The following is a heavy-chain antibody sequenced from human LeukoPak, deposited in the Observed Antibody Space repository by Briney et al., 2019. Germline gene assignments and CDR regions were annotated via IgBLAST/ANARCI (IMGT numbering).Heavy chain of an antibody. J-gene: IGHJ4*02. V-gene: IGHV1-69*13. CDR3: ARSWYYDSSGYYY. CDR1: GYTFTSYA. Sequence: SVKVSCKASGYTFTSYAISWVRQAPGQGLEWMGGIIPIFGTANYAQKFQGRVTITADESTSTAYMELSSLRSEDTAVYYCARSWYYDSSGYYYWGQGTLVTVSS. D-gene: IGHD3-22*01. CDR2: IIPIFGTA.